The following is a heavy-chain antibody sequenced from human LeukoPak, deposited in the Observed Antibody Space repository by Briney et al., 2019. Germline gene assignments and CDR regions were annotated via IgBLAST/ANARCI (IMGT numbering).Heavy chain of an antibody. J-gene: IGHJ4*02. CDR2: ISSSSSTI. Sequence: PGGSLRLSCAASGFTFSDYYMSWIRQAPGRGLEWVSYISSSSSTIYYADSVKGRFTISRDNAKNSLYLQMNSLRDEDTAVYYCASNPSYSSSWDGGFDYWGQGTLVTVSS. V-gene: IGHV3-11*04. CDR3: ASNPSYSSSWDGGFDY. D-gene: IGHD6-13*01. CDR1: GFTFSDYY.